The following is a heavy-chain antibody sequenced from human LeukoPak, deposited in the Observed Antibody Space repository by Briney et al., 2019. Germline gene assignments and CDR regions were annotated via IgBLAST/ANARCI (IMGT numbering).Heavy chain of an antibody. V-gene: IGHV4-39*07. Sequence: ETLSLTCTVSGGSISSSSYYWGWIRQPPGKGLEWIGSIYYSGSTYYNPSLKSRVTISVDTSKNQFSLKLSSVTAADTAVYYCARAVAGMGNWFDPWGQGTLVTVSS. CDR3: ARAVAGMGNWFDP. CDR1: GGSISSSSYY. J-gene: IGHJ5*02. D-gene: IGHD6-19*01. CDR2: IYYSGST.